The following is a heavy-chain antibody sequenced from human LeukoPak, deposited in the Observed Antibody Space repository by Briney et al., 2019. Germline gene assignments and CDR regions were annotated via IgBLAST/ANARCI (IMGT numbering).Heavy chain of an antibody. CDR1: GGSISSSSYY. V-gene: IGHV4-39*01. J-gene: IGHJ4*02. Sequence: PSETLSLTCTVSGGSISSSSYYWGWIRQPPGKGLEWIGSIYYSGSTYYNPSLKGRVTISVDTSKNQFSLKLSSVTAADTAVYYCARQRVEVVIASIYFDYWGQGTLVTVSS. D-gene: IGHD2-21*01. CDR2: IYYSGST. CDR3: ARQRVEVVIASIYFDY.